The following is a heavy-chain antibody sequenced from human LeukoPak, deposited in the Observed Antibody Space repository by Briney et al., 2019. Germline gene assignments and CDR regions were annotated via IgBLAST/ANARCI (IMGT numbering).Heavy chain of an antibody. CDR1: GFTFSSYS. V-gene: IGHV3-21*04. CDR3: AKKAQYDGHYPLDY. Sequence: GGSLRLSCAASGFTFSSYSMNWVRQAPGKGLEWVSSISSSSSYIYYADSVKGRFTISRDNAKNSLYLQMNSLRAEDTALYFCAKKAQYDGHYPLDYWGQGTLVTVSA. CDR2: ISSSSSYI. D-gene: IGHD4/OR15-4a*01. J-gene: IGHJ4*02.